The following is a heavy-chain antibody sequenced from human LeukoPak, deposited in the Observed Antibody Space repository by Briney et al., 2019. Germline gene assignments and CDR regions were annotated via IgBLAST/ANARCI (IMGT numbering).Heavy chain of an antibody. V-gene: IGHV1-69*04. D-gene: IGHD3-10*01. CDR1: GGTFSSYA. J-gene: IGHJ4*02. CDR2: IIPILGIA. Sequence: SVKVSCKASGGTFSSYAISWVRQAPGQGLEWMGRIIPILGIANYAQKFQGRVTITADKSTSTAYMELSSLRSENTAVYYCARASFMGYWGQGTLVTVSS. CDR3: ARASFMGY.